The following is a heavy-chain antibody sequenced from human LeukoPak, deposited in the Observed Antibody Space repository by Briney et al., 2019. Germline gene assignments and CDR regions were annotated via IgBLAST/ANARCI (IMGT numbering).Heavy chain of an antibody. J-gene: IGHJ4*02. V-gene: IGHV4-4*07. CDR3: ARDSCGSGSYYSDFDY. CDR2: VYTSGST. CDR1: GGSISSYY. Sequence: SETLSLTCTVSGGSISSYYWSWIRQSAGKGLEWIGRVYTSGSTNYNASLQSRVTMSVDTSKNQFSLKLSSVTAADTAVYYCARDSCGSGSYYSDFDYWGQGTLVTVSS. D-gene: IGHD3-10*01.